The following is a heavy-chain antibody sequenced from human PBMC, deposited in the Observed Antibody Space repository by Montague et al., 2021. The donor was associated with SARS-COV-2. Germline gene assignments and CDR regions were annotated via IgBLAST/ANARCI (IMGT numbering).Heavy chain of an antibody. CDR2: MYDSGST. CDR1: GGSISNGGYY. Sequence: TLSLTCTVSGGSISNGGYYCSWIRQHLGKGLEWIGYMYDSGSTYYNPSLTSRVTMSLDTSKNQFFLKLSSVTAADTAVYYCARGDGVVVAAPYIWGQGTMVTVSS. J-gene: IGHJ3*02. V-gene: IGHV4-31*03. D-gene: IGHD2-15*01. CDR3: ARGDGVVVAAPYI.